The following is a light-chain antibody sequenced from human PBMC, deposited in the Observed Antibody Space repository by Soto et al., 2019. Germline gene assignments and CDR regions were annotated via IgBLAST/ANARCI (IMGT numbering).Light chain of an antibody. CDR2: DAS. Sequence: EIFLTQSPATLSLSSGERATLTCLASQSVTNYIAWNQQRPGQAPRLLIYDASNRATGVPARFSGSRSGTDFTLTISDLEPADFGLYYCQQRLNWPPGFGQGTKVDIK. V-gene: IGKV3-11*01. J-gene: IGKJ1*01. CDR1: QSVTNY. CDR3: QQRLNWPPG.